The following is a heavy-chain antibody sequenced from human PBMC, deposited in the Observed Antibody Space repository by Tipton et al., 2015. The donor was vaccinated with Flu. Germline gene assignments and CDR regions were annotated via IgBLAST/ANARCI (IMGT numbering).Heavy chain of an antibody. Sequence: QLVQSGAEVKKPGASVKVSCKASGYTFTGYYMHWVRQAPGQGLEWMGWINPNSGGTNYAQKFQGRVTMTRDTSISTAYMELSRLRSDDTAVYYCARVVDSSGYRDIYYYYGMDVWGQGTTVTVPS. CDR3: ARVVDSSGYRDIYYYYGMDV. V-gene: IGHV1-2*02. J-gene: IGHJ6*02. CDR2: INPNSGGT. D-gene: IGHD3-22*01. CDR1: GYTFTGYY.